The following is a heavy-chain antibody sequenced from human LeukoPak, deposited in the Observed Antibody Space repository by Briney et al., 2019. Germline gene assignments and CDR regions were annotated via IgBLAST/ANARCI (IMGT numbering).Heavy chain of an antibody. CDR2: IYHSGST. J-gene: IGHJ4*02. Sequence: SETLSLTCTVSGYSISSGYYWGWIRQPPGKGLEWIGSIYHSGSTYYNPSLKSRVTISVDASKNQFSLKLSSVTAADTAVYYCARNDYGATFDYWGQGTLVTVSS. CDR3: ARNDYGATFDY. CDR1: GYSISSGYY. D-gene: IGHD4-17*01. V-gene: IGHV4-38-2*02.